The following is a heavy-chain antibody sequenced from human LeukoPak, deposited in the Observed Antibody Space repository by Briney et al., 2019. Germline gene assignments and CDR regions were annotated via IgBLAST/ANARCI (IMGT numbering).Heavy chain of an antibody. J-gene: IGHJ5*02. CDR3: ARAPRVYCSSTSCYSNWFDP. V-gene: IGHV4-34*01. CDR2: INHSGST. CDR1: GGSFSGYY. D-gene: IGHD2-2*02. Sequence: SETLSLTCAVYGGSFSGYYWSWIRQPPGKGLEWIGEINHSGSTNYNPSLKSRVTISVDTSKNQFSLKLSFVTAADTAVYYCARAPRVYCSSTSCYSNWFDPWGQGTLVTVSS.